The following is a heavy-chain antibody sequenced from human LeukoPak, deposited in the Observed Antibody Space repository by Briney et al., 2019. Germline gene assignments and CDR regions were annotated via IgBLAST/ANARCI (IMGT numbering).Heavy chain of an antibody. CDR3: ARAGVDYYAYYFDY. CDR2: ISAYNGNT. V-gene: IGHV1-18*01. Sequence: ASVKVSCKASGYTFNIYSISWLRQAPGQGLEWMGWISAYNGNTNYAQKLQGRVTMTTDTSTSTAYMELRSLRSDDTAVYYCARAGVDYYAYYFDYWGQGTLVTVS. D-gene: IGHD3-10*01. J-gene: IGHJ4*02. CDR1: GYTFNIYS.